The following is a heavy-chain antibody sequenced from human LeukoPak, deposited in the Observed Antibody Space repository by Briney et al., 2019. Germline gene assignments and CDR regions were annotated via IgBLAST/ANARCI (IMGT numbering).Heavy chain of an antibody. V-gene: IGHV4-34*01. J-gene: IGHJ4*02. Sequence: PSETLSLTCAVYGGSFSGYYWSWIRQPAGKGLEWIGEINDSGSTNYNPSLKSRVTISVDTSKNQFSLKLSSVTAADTAVYYCVGSKGGSHDYWGQGTLVTVSS. CDR2: INDSGST. CDR3: VGSKGGSHDY. CDR1: GGSFSGYY. D-gene: IGHD1-26*01.